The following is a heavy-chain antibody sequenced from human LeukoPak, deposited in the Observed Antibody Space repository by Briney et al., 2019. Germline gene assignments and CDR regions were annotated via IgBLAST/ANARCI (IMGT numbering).Heavy chain of an antibody. CDR2: ISSTGGTI. CDR3: ANLGDILTGYYPPFDY. CDR1: GFTFSSYG. J-gene: IGHJ4*02. V-gene: IGHV3-48*04. Sequence: GGSLRLSCAASGFTFSSYGMHWVRQAPGKGLEWVSYISSTGGTIYYADSMKGRFTISRDNAKNSLYLQMNSLRAEDTAVYYCANLGDILTGYYPPFDYWGQGTLVTVSS. D-gene: IGHD3-9*01.